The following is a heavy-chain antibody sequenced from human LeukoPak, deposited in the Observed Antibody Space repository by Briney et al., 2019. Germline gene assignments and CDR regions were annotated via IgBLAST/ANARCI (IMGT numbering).Heavy chain of an antibody. V-gene: IGHV3-7*01. CDR3: VRAQPGYNWFDP. D-gene: IGHD1-14*01. CDR2: IKQDGSEK. Sequence: GGSLRLSCAASGFTFSSYWMSWVRQAPGKGLEWVANIKQDGSEKYYADSVKGRFAISKDNADNSLYLQMNSLRAEDTAVYYCVRAQPGYNWFDPWGQGTLVSVSS. CDR1: GFTFSSYW. J-gene: IGHJ5*02.